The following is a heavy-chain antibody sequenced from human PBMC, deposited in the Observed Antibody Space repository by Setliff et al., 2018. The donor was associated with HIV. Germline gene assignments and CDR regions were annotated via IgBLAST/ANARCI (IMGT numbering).Heavy chain of an antibody. J-gene: IGHJ4*02. Sequence: ETLSLTCAVSGYSISSGYYWGWIRQPPGKGLEWMWSIYHRGITFYNPSLKSRVTISVDTSKNQFSLRLSSVTAAATAVDDCARLGGGREDYWGQGTQVTVSS. V-gene: IGHV4-38-2*01. CDR2: IYHRGIT. D-gene: IGHD3-10*01. CDR3: ARLGGGREDY. CDR1: GYSISSGYY.